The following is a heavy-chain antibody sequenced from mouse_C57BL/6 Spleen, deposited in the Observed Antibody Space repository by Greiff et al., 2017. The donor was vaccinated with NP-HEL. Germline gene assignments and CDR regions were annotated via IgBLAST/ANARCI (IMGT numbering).Heavy chain of an antibody. D-gene: IGHD1-1*01. J-gene: IGHJ2*01. Sequence: VQLQESGAELVRPGASVTLSCKASGYTFTDYEMHWVKQTPVHGLEWIGAIDPETGGTAYNQKFKGKAILTADKSSSTAYMELRSLTSEDSAVYYCTIDYYGSYFDDWGKGTTLTVSA. CDR2: IDPETGGT. CDR1: GYTFTDYE. CDR3: TIDYYGSYFDD. V-gene: IGHV1-15*01.